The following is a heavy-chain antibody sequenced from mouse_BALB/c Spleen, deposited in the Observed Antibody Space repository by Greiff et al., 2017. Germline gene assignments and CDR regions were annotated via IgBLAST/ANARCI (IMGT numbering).Heavy chain of an antibody. CDR3: ARQGGHYGDY. CDR1: GFTFSSYG. Sequence: EVQLQESGGGLVQPGGSLKLSCAASGFTFSSYGMSWVRQTPDKRLELVATINSNGGSTYYPDSVKGRFTISRDNAKNTLYLQMSSLKSEDTAMYYCARQGGHYGDYWGQGTTLTVSS. J-gene: IGHJ2*01. CDR2: INSNGGST. D-gene: IGHD1-2*01. V-gene: IGHV5-6-3*01.